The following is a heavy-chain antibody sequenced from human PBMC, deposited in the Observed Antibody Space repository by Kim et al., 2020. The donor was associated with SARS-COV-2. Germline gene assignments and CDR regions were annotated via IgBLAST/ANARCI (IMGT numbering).Heavy chain of an antibody. CDR1: GASVSGRSYY. V-gene: IGHV4-61*01. D-gene: IGHD1-26*01. Sequence: SETLSLTCTVSGASVSGRSYYWGWIRQAPGKGLEWIGFLYYSGSTNYNPSLKSRVTISVDTSKNQFSLNLTSVTAADTAIYYCARDRHVGGDYFHYWGRG. J-gene: IGHJ4*02. CDR2: LYYSGST. CDR3: ARDRHVGGDYFHY.